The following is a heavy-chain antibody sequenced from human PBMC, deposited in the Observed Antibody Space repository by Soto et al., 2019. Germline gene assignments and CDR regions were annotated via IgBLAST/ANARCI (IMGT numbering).Heavy chain of an antibody. J-gene: IGHJ4*02. Sequence: QVQLVESEGGVVQPGRSLRLSCVASGFTVSGHGMHWVRQAPGKGLEWVAVITYDGSEIHYSDSVKGRFTISRDTSKNMVYLQMNSLKTEDTAMYYCVREQGYGYYRVADYWGQGTLLTVSS. D-gene: IGHD1-26*01. V-gene: IGHV3-30*03. CDR3: VREQGYGYYRVADY. CDR1: GFTVSGHG. CDR2: ITYDGSEI.